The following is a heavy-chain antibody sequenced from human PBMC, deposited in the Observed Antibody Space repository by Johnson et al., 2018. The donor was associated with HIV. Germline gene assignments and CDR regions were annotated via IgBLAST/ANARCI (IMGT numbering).Heavy chain of an antibody. V-gene: IGHV3-9*01. CDR1: GFTFDDYT. D-gene: IGHD6-19*01. CDR2: ISWNSGSI. Sequence: VRLVESGGVVVQPGGSLRLSCAASGFTFDDYTMHWVRQAPGKGLEWVSGISWNSGSIGYADSVKGRFTISRDNAKNSLYLQMNSLRAEDTALYYCAKDRSTGWYPAFDIWGQGTMVTVSS. J-gene: IGHJ3*02. CDR3: AKDRSTGWYPAFDI.